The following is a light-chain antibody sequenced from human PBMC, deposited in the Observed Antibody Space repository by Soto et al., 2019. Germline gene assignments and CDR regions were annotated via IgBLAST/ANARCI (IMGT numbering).Light chain of an antibody. V-gene: IGLV2-23*02. CDR2: EVT. Sequence: QSVLTQPASVSGSPGQSITISCTGTNNDIGDHNHVSWYQQHPGNSPKLIIYEVTGRPSGVSNRFSASKSGTTASLTISGLQAEDEADYYCCSYAGIITWVCGGGTKVTVL. J-gene: IGLJ3*02. CDR1: NNDIGDHNH. CDR3: CSYAGIITWV.